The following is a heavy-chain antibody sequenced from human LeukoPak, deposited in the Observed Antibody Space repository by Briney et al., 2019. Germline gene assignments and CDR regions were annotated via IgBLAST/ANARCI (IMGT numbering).Heavy chain of an antibody. CDR3: TGGGDYDSSGYYP. Sequence: GGSLRLSCSASGFTFGDYAVTWVRQAPGKGLEWVGFSRSKAYGGTTEYAASVKGRFTVSRDDSKSIAYLQMNSLKTEDTAVYYCTGGGDYDSSGYYPWGQGTQVTVSS. CDR1: GFTFGDYA. J-gene: IGHJ5*02. CDR2: SRSKAYGGTT. D-gene: IGHD3-22*01. V-gene: IGHV3-49*04.